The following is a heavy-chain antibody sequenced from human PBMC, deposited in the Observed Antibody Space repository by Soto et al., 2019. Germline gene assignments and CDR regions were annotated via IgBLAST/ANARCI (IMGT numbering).Heavy chain of an antibody. V-gene: IGHV4-4*07. CDR1: CGSISSFY. CDR2: IYSGGRN. D-gene: IGHD6-13*01. J-gene: IGHJ4*02. CDR3: ARGSSRWDY. Sequence: SSETLSLTCTFSCGSISSFYWSWIRQPAGKGLEWIGRIYSGGRNNYNPSLKSRVTMSVDTSKNQFSLRLSSVTAADTAMYYCARGSSRWDYWGRGTLVTVSS.